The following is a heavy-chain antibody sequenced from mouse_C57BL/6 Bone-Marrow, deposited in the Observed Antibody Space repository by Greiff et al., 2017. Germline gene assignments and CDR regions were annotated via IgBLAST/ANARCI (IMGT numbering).Heavy chain of an antibody. J-gene: IGHJ4*01. Sequence: VQLKESGTVLARPGASVKMSCKTSGYTFTSYWMHWVKQRPGQGLEWIGAINPGNSDTSYNQKFKGKDKLTAVTSASTAYMELSSLTNEDSAVYYCTRRGLLRNYAMDYWGQGTSVTVSS. CDR1: GYTFTSYW. V-gene: IGHV1-5*01. CDR3: TRRGLLRNYAMDY. D-gene: IGHD2-3*01. CDR2: INPGNSDT.